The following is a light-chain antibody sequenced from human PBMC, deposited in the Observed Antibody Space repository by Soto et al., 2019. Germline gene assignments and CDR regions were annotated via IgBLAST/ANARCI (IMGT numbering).Light chain of an antibody. CDR1: QSISNW. CDR3: QQYDSYPYT. Sequence: DIQMTQSPSTLSASVGDRVTITCRASQSISNWLAWYQQKPGKAPKLLIYKASSLETGVPSRFSGTGSGTEFTLTISSLQPDDFATYYCQQYDSYPYTFGQGTKLEIK. J-gene: IGKJ2*01. V-gene: IGKV1-5*03. CDR2: KAS.